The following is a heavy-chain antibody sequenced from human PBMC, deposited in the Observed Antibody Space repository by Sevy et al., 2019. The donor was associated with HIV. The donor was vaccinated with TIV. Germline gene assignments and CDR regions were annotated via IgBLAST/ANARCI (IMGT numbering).Heavy chain of an antibody. CDR1: GYTLTTLS. Sequence: ASVKVSCKVSGYTLTTLSMYWVRQAPGKGLEWMGTFDPEDGETRFAQKFQGRVTMTEDTSTDTAYMELSSLRSEDTAVYFCATTKDYYDSSGYPFDHWGQGALVTVSS. D-gene: IGHD3-22*01. CDR3: ATTKDYYDSSGYPFDH. J-gene: IGHJ4*02. V-gene: IGHV1-24*01. CDR2: FDPEDGET.